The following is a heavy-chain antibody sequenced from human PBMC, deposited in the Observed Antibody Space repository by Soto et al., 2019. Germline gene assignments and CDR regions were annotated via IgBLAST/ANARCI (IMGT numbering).Heavy chain of an antibody. CDR3: ARVFTTGTTEDDY. J-gene: IGHJ4*02. Sequence: SVKVSCKASGVTLTSSAMQWVRQARGQRLEWIGWIVVGSGHTNYAQKFQDRVTITRDMSTSTAYMDLSSLTSEDTAVYYCARVFTTGTTEDDYWGQGTLVTVSS. D-gene: IGHD1-1*01. CDR2: IVVGSGHT. V-gene: IGHV1-58*02. CDR1: GVTLTSSA.